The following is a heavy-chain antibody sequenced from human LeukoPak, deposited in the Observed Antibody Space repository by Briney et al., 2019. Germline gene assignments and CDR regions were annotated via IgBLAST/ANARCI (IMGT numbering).Heavy chain of an antibody. CDR1: GFTFSTYW. D-gene: IGHD4-11*01. Sequence: PGGSLRLSCAASGFTFSTYWMSWVRQAPGKGLEWVANIKHDGSEKYYVDSVKGRFTISRDNAKNSLYLQMNSLRAEDTAVYYCTRESDHSKYPGTFDHWGQGTRVTVSS. CDR2: IKHDGSEK. CDR3: TRESDHSKYPGTFDH. J-gene: IGHJ4*02. V-gene: IGHV3-7*01.